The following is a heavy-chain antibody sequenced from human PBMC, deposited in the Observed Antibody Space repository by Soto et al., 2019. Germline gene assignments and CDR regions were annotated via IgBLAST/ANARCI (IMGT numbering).Heavy chain of an antibody. CDR3: ARERAVPAAIGHYYYGMDV. J-gene: IGHJ6*02. CDR2: ISYDGNNK. V-gene: IGHV3-30-3*01. D-gene: IGHD2-2*02. CDR1: EFTFSKFD. Sequence: GGSLRLSCAASEFTFSKFDMHWVRQAPGKGLEWVAVISYDGNNKYYADSVKGRFSISRDNSKNTLSLQINSLRAEDTAVYYCARERAVPAAIGHYYYGMDVWGQGTTVTVSS.